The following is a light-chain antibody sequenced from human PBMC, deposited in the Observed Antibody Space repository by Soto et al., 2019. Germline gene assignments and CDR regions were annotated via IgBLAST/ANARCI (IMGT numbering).Light chain of an antibody. CDR2: NND. CDR1: GSNIASNT. V-gene: IGLV1-44*01. CDR3: ATWDDSLNGVV. Sequence: QLVLTQPPSASGTPGQWVTISCSGSGSNIASNTVSWYQQLPGTAPKLLMYNNDQRPSGVPDRLSGSKSGTSASLAISGLQSGDEADYYCATWDDSLNGVVFGGGTKVTVL. J-gene: IGLJ3*02.